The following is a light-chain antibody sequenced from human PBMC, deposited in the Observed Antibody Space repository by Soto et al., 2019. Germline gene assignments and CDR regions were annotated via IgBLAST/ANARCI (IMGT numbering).Light chain of an antibody. J-gene: IGKJ5*01. CDR1: QTISNY. Sequence: DIQMTQSPSYLSASVGDRVTLTCRASQTISNYLNWYQQKPGKAPKLLIYTASNLQSGVPSRFGGSGSGTDFTLTISSLQPEDFATYYCQQTYASITFGQGTRLEI. CDR2: TAS. CDR3: QQTYASIT. V-gene: IGKV1-39*01.